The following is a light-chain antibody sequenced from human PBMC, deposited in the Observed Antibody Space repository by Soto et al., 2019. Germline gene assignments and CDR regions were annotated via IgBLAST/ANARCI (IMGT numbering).Light chain of an antibody. Sequence: EIVLTQSPATLSLSPGEGATLSCRASQSVSSYLAWYQQKPGQAPRLLIFDASNRATGIPARFSGSGSGTDFTLTISSLEPEDFVVYYCQQRRNWPYTFGQGTKLEIK. V-gene: IGKV3-11*01. CDR1: QSVSSY. CDR3: QQRRNWPYT. CDR2: DAS. J-gene: IGKJ2*01.